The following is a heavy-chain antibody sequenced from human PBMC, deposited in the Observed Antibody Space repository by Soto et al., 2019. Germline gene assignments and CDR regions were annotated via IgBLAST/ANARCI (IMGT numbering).Heavy chain of an antibody. CDR1: GDTFTSYY. D-gene: IGHD3-3*01. J-gene: IGHJ5*02. Sequence: ASVKVSCKAPGDTFTSYYLNWVRQAPGQGLEWMGVIDPHGGSTKYAQKFQGRITMTRDTSRSTVYMELSSLRSDDTAIYYCARSSGGNFGIIIEGSNWFDPWGQGTLVTVSS. CDR2: IDPHGGST. V-gene: IGHV1-46*01. CDR3: ARSSGGNFGIIIEGSNWFDP.